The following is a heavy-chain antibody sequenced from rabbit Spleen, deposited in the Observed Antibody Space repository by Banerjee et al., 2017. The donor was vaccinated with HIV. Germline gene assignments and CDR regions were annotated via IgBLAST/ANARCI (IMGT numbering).Heavy chain of an antibody. V-gene: IGHV1S40*01. CDR2: VYTGDGNT. CDR1: GFDLSSYYY. Sequence: QSLEESGGGLVKPEGSLTLTCKASGFDLSSYYYMCWVRQAPGKGPEWIGCVYTGDGNTYYATWAKGRFTISKTSSTTVTLQMTSLTAADTATYFCARDAGRGDYIDGVFNLWGPGTLVTVS. CDR3: ARDAGRGDYIDGVFNL. J-gene: IGHJ4*01. D-gene: IGHD8-1*01.